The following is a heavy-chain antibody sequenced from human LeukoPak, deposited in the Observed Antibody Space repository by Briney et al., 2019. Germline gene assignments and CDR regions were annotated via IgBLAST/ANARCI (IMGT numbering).Heavy chain of an antibody. J-gene: IGHJ4*02. CDR2: MNPNSGNT. V-gene: IGHV1-8*02. Sequence: ASVKVSCKASGYTFSNYDINWVRQATGQGLEWMGWMNPNSGNTGYARKFQGRVTMTRNTSISTAYMELSSLRSEDTAVYYCATDLWFGEGYWGQGTLVTVSS. D-gene: IGHD3-10*01. CDR1: GYTFSNYD. CDR3: ATDLWFGEGY.